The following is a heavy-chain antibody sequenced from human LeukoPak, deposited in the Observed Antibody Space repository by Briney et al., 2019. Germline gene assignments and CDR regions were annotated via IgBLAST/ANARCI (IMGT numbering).Heavy chain of an antibody. CDR1: GFTFSTYS. CDR2: ISSTGTI. CDR3: ARRFDS. J-gene: IGHJ4*02. V-gene: IGHV3-48*03. Sequence: PGGSLRLSCAASGFTFSTYSMNWVRQAPGKGLEWVSYISSTGTIYYADSVEGRFTISRDNARNSLYLQMNSLRAEDTAIYYCARRFDSWGQGTLVTVSS.